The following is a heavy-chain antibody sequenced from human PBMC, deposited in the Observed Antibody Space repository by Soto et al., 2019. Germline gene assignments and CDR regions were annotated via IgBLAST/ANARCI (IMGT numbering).Heavy chain of an antibody. J-gene: IGHJ6*02. Sequence: EVQLVTSGGGLVQPGGSLRLSCAASGFTFSNYWMSWVRQAPVKGLEWVGNIKQDGSEKNYVDFVEGRFTISRDNADNSLYLQVNSLRVEDTAVYYCARIASTGRGWDVWGQGTTVVVSS. CDR3: ARIASTGRGWDV. CDR1: GFTFSNYW. D-gene: IGHD6-13*01. V-gene: IGHV3-7*01. CDR2: IKQDGSEK.